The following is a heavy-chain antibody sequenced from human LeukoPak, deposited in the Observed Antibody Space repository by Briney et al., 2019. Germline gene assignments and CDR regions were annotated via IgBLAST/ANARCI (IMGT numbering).Heavy chain of an antibody. J-gene: IGHJ4*02. CDR1: GFTFSRYW. CDR3: ARDSPGYGGYSY. Sequence: PGGSLRRSCTASGFTFSRYWMTWVRQAPGKGLEWVANIKEDGSAKYYVDSMKGRFTISRDNAKNSLYLQINSLRAEDTAVYYCARDSPGYGGYSYWGQGTLVTVSS. V-gene: IGHV3-7*04. D-gene: IGHD5-12*01. CDR2: IKEDGSAK.